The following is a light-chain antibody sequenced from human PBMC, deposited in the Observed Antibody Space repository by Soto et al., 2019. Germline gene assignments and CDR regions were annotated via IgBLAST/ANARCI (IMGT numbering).Light chain of an antibody. Sequence: QSVLTQPPSVSAAPGQKVTIPCSGSSSNIGNNYVSWYQQLPGTAPKLLIYDNNKRPSGIPDRFSGSKSGTSATLGITGLQTGDEADYYCGTWDNSLSAGVFGRGTKVTVL. CDR3: GTWDNSLSAGV. V-gene: IGLV1-51*01. J-gene: IGLJ2*01. CDR2: DNN. CDR1: SSNIGNNY.